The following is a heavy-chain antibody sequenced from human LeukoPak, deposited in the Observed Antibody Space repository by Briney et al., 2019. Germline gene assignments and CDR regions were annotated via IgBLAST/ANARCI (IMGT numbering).Heavy chain of an antibody. D-gene: IGHD3-22*01. CDR3: AKSGRGDYYDSSGYYNLFDY. J-gene: IGHJ4*02. CDR1: GFTFSSYW. Sequence: SGGSLRLSCAASGFTFSSYWMHWVRQAPGKGLVWVSRINSDGSSTSYADSVKGRFTISRDNAKNTLYLQMNSLRAEDTAVYYCAKSGRGDYYDSSGYYNLFDYWGQGTLVTVSS. V-gene: IGHV3-74*01. CDR2: INSDGSST.